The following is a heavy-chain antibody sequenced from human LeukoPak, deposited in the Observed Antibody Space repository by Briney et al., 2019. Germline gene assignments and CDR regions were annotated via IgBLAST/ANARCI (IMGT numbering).Heavy chain of an antibody. D-gene: IGHD6-6*01. CDR1: GGSISSGGYY. V-gene: IGHV4-31*03. CDR2: IYYSGST. Sequence: SQTLSLTCTVSGGSISSGGYYWSWIRQHPGKGLEWIGYIYYSGSTYYNPSLKSRVTISVDTSKNQFSLKLSSVTAADTAVYYCARESSSSRDYYCYGMDVWGQGNTVTVSS. J-gene: IGHJ6*02. CDR3: ARESSSSRDYYCYGMDV.